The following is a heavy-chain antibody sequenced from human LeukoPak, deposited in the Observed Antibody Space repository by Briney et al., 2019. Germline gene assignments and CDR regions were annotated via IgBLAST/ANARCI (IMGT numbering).Heavy chain of an antibody. D-gene: IGHD3-3*01. Sequence: GGSLRLSCAASGFTFSSYWMYWVRQAPGKGLVWVSCINTDGSTTRYTDSAKGRFTISRDNAENTLYLQMNSLRAEDTAVYYCARDPDRFPFNYFDYWGQGTLVTVSS. J-gene: IGHJ4*02. CDR2: INTDGSTT. CDR3: ARDPDRFPFNYFDY. V-gene: IGHV3-74*01. CDR1: GFTFSSYW.